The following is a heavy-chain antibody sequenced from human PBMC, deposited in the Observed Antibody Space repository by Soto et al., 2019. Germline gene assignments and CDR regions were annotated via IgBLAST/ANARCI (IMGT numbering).Heavy chain of an antibody. CDR3: ARDLGGWPDY. CDR2: INAILGKT. CDR1: GYTMTSYG. J-gene: IGHJ4*02. D-gene: IGHD2-15*01. Sequence: ASVKVACKASGYTMTSYGVGWVRQAKEQRLEWMGWINAILGKTNYSQKFQGRVTITGDTSASTAYMELSSLRSEDTAVYYCARDLGGWPDYWGQGTLVTVSS. V-gene: IGHV1-3*01.